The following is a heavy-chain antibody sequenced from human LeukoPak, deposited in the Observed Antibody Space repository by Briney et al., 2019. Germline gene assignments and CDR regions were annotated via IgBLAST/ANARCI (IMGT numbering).Heavy chain of an antibody. CDR1: GYTFTGYY. J-gene: IGHJ6*03. CDR2: INPNSGGT. V-gene: IGHV1-2*02. Sequence: GASVKVSCKASGYTFTGYYMHWVRQAPGQGLEWMGWINPNSGGTNYAQKFQGRVTMTRDTSISTAYMELSRLRSDDTAVYYCARDSGKVPAANRYYMDVWGKGTTVTVSS. D-gene: IGHD2-2*01. CDR3: ARDSGKVPAANRYYMDV.